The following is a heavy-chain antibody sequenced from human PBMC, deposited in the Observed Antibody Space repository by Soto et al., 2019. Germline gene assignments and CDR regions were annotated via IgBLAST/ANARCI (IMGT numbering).Heavy chain of an antibody. J-gene: IGHJ3*02. CDR1: GLYFSGYY. V-gene: IGHV4-34*01. D-gene: IGHD2-15*01. CDR3: AREGIVVVVAAAGAVNAFDI. Sequence: SETLSLTCAVYGLYFSGYYWSWIRQPPGKGLEWIGEINHSGSTNYNPSLKSRVTISVDTSKNQFSLKLSSVTAADTAVYYCAREGIVVVVAAAGAVNAFDIWGQGTMVTVSS. CDR2: INHSGST.